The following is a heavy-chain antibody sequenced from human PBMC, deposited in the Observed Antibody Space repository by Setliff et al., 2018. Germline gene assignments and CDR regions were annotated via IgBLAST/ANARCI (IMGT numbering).Heavy chain of an antibody. Sequence: GGSLRLSCAASGFTFSSYEMNWVRQAPGKGLEWVSYISSSSSTIYYADSVKGRFTISRDNAKNSLYLQMNSLRAEDTAVYYCARDLEITIFGVPDYWGQGTLVTVSS. CDR3: ARDLEITIFGVPDY. CDR2: ISSSSSTI. V-gene: IGHV3-48*01. J-gene: IGHJ4*02. D-gene: IGHD3-3*01. CDR1: GFTFSSYE.